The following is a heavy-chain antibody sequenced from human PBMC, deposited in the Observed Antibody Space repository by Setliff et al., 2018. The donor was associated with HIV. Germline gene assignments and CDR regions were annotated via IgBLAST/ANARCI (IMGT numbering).Heavy chain of an antibody. CDR3: ARDATYYNFWSGYRYFDL. J-gene: IGHJ2*01. CDR2: IYYSGST. V-gene: IGHV4-31*03. Sequence: SETLSLTCTVSGGSISSGGYYWSWIRQHPGKGLEWIGYIYYSGSTYYNPSLKSRVTISGDTSKNQFSLKLSSVTAADTAVYYCARDATYYNFWSGYRYFDLWGRGTLVTVSS. D-gene: IGHD3-3*01. CDR1: GGSISSGGYY.